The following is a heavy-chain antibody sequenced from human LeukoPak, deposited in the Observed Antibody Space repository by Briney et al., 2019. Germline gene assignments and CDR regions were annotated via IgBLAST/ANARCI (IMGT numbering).Heavy chain of an antibody. D-gene: IGHD6-13*01. CDR1: GFTFSSYS. J-gene: IGHJ4*02. CDR2: ISSNSAYI. CDR3: RPPPIAATGN. Sequence: GGSLRLSCAASGFTFSSYSMNWVRQAPGRGLEWVSSISSNSAYIYYADSVKGRFTISRDNAKKSLFLQMSSLRADDTAVYYCRPPPIAATGNWGQGTLVTVSS. V-gene: IGHV3-21*01.